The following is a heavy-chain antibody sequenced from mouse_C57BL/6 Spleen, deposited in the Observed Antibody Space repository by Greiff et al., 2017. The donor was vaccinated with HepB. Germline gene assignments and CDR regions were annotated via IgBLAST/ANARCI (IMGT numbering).Heavy chain of an antibody. CDR1: GYAFSSYW. V-gene: IGHV1-80*01. CDR2: IYPGDGDT. Sequence: QVQLKQSGAELVKPGASVKISCKASGYAFSSYWMNWVKQRPGKGLEWIGQIYPGDGDTNYNGKFKGKATLTADKSSSTAYMQLSSLTSEDSAVYFCASYDAYPYFDYWGQGTTLTVSS. CDR3: ASYDAYPYFDY. J-gene: IGHJ2*01. D-gene: IGHD2-3*01.